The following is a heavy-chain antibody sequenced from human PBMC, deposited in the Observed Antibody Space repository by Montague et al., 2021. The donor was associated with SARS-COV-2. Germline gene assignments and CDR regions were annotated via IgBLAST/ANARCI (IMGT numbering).Heavy chain of an antibody. CDR3: ARDGNRRSALRY. CDR2: IYDSEST. V-gene: IGHV4-59*01. J-gene: IGHJ4*02. Sequence: SETLSLTRTVSGLSISSSYWSWIRQAPGKGLEWIGYIYDSESTNYNPSLQSRVTISVDTSKNQFSLKLSSLTTADTAVYYCARDGNRRSALRYWGQGTLVTVSS. CDR1: GLSISSSY. D-gene: IGHD3-3*01.